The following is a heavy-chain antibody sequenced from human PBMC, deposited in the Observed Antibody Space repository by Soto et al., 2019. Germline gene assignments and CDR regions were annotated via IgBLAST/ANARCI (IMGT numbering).Heavy chain of an antibody. CDR3: APHVSCSGGSCQYDAFAI. CDR2: ISYDGGDK. V-gene: IGHV3-30-3*01. J-gene: IGHJ3*02. D-gene: IGHD2-15*01. Sequence: GSLRLSCAASGFTFSSYTMHWVRQTPGKGLEWVADISYDGGDKYYADSVKGRFTISRDNSKNTLYLQMNSLRPEDTAAYYCAPHVSCSGGSCQYDAFAIRGQGTMVTVSS. CDR1: GFTFSSYT.